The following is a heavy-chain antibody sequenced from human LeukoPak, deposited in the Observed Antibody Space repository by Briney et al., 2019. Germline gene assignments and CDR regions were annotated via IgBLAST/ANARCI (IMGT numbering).Heavy chain of an antibody. J-gene: IGHJ4*02. Sequence: GGSLRLSCAASGFTFSSYAMSLVRQAPGKGLEWVSAISGSGGSTYYADSVKGRFTISRDNSKNTLYLQMNSLRAEDTAVYYCAKTTRSRIAAAGVDYWGQGTLVTVSS. CDR3: AKTTRSRIAAAGVDY. CDR1: GFTFSSYA. D-gene: IGHD6-13*01. CDR2: ISGSGGST. V-gene: IGHV3-23*01.